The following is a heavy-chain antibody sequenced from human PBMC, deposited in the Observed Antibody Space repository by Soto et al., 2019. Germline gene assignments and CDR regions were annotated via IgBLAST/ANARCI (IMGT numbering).Heavy chain of an antibody. D-gene: IGHD3-22*01. Sequence: SVKVSCKASGGTFSSYAISWVRQAPGQGIEWMGGIIPIFGTANYAQKFQGRVTITADESTSTAYMELSSLRSEDTAVYYCASKDSSGHYFDYWGQGTLVTVSS. V-gene: IGHV1-69*13. CDR2: IIPIFGTA. CDR1: GGTFSSYA. CDR3: ASKDSSGHYFDY. J-gene: IGHJ4*02.